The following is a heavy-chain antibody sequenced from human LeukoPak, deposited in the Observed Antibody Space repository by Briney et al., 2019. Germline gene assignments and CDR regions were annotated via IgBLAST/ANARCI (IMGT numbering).Heavy chain of an antibody. V-gene: IGHV3-74*01. CDR1: GFTFTSHW. CDR2: INSDGSST. D-gene: IGHD4-11*01. CDR3: AMTTQDY. J-gene: IGHJ4*02. Sequence: PGGPPRLSCAASGFTFTSHWMHWVRQSPGERLVGVSRINSDGSSTSYADSVNGRFTISRDNAKNTLYLQMNSLRAEDTAVYYCAMTTQDYWGQGTLVTVSS.